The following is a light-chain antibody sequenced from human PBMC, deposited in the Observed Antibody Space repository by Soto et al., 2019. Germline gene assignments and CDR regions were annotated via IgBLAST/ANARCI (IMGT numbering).Light chain of an antibody. CDR1: QSVGTR. CDR3: QHYQSGHPIT. V-gene: IGKV3-20*01. CDR2: GAS. J-gene: IGKJ5*01. Sequence: EILLTQSPDTLSLSPGERATLSCRAAQSVGTRLAWYQHKTGQASRLLISGASSRATGIPDRFTGSGSETSFTLTISRLEPEDFALYYCQHYQSGHPITFGQGTRLEIK.